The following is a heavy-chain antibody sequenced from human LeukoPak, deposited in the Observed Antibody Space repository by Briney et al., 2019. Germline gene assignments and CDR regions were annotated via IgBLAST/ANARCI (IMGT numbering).Heavy chain of an antibody. CDR2: IYYSGST. CDR1: GGSISSSSYY. J-gene: IGHJ4*02. CDR3: AKVTGYRIEDYFDY. V-gene: IGHV4-39*07. Sequence: PSETLSLTCTVSGGSISSSSYYWGWIRQPPGKGLEWIGSIYYSGSTYYNPSLKSRVTISVETSKNEFSLKLRSVTAADTAVYYCAKVTGYRIEDYFDYWGQGTLVTVSS. D-gene: IGHD6-13*01.